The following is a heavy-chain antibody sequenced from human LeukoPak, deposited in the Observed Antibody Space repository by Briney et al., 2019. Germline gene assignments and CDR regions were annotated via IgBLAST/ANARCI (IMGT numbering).Heavy chain of an antibody. Sequence: GGSLRLSCAVSGFTFSSYWMSWARQAPGKGLEWVANIRQDGSEKYYVDSVKGRYTISRDNAKNSLYLQMNSLRAEDTAVYYCARDKGDDDGSKFDFGGQGTLVTVSS. J-gene: IGHJ4*02. D-gene: IGHD5-24*01. CDR1: GFTFSSYW. CDR2: IRQDGSEK. V-gene: IGHV3-7*03. CDR3: ARDKGDDDGSKFDF.